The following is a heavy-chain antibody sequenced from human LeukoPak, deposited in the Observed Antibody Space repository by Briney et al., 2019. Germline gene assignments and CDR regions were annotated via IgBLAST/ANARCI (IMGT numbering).Heavy chain of an antibody. CDR2: INPSGGST. D-gene: IGHD4-11*01. V-gene: IGHV1-46*01. J-gene: IGHJ5*02. CDR3: ARDFGITGLQRARDWFDP. CDR1: GYTFTSYY. Sequence: ASVKVSCKASGYTFTSYYMHWVRQAPGQGLEWMGIINPSGGSTSYAQKFQGRVTMTRDTSTSTVYMELSSLRSEDTAVYYCARDFGITGLQRARDWFDPWGQGTLVTVSS.